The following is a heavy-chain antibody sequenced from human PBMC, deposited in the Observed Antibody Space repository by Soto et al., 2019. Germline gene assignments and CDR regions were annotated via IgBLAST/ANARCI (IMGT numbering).Heavy chain of an antibody. V-gene: IGHV1-3*01. J-gene: IGHJ4*02. Sequence: ASVKVSCKASGYTFTSYAMHWVHQAPGQRLEWMGWINAGNGNTKYSQKFQGRVTITRDTSASTAYMELSSLRSEDTAVYYCARGDNWNNEYYFDYWGQGTLVTVSS. CDR2: INAGNGNT. D-gene: IGHD1-1*01. CDR3: ARGDNWNNEYYFDY. CDR1: GYTFTSYA.